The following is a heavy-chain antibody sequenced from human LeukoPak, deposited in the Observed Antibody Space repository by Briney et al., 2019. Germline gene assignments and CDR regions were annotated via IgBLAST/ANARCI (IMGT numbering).Heavy chain of an antibody. CDR3: AKAFRRITMIVVAPEADY. V-gene: IGHV3-30*18. J-gene: IGHJ4*02. CDR1: GFTFSSYG. D-gene: IGHD3-22*01. CDR2: ISYDGSNK. Sequence: GGSLRLSCAASGFTFSSYGMHWVRQAPGKGLEWVAVISYDGSNKYYADSVKGRFTISRDNSKNTLYLQMNSLRAEDTAVYCCAKAFRRITMIVVAPEADYWGQGTLVTVSS.